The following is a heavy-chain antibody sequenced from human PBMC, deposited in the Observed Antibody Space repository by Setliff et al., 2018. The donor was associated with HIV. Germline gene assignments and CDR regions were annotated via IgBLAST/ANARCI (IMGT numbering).Heavy chain of an antibody. CDR2: IYFTGDS. J-gene: IGHJ4*02. Sequence: SETLSLTCTVTGGSISTNNFYWGWIRQPPGKGLQWIGSIYFTGDSYYDPSLKSRVTTSVDMSKNQFSLELSSVTAADTAVYYCARGGSWLKFDNWGQGTLVTVSS. D-gene: IGHD3-22*01. CDR1: GGSISTNNFY. V-gene: IGHV4-39*01. CDR3: ARGGSWLKFDN.